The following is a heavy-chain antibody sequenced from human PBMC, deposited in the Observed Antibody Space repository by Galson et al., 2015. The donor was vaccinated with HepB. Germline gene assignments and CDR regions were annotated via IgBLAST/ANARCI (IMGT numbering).Heavy chain of an antibody. CDR1: GDIVTSHSAV. CDR3: AYGSDV. Sequence: CAISGDIVTSHSAVWNWIRQSPSRGLEWLGRTYFRSKWRIDYAMSVKSRITISADTSDNQFSLLLRSVTPEDTAVYYCAYGSDVWGPGTTVIVSS. J-gene: IGHJ6*02. V-gene: IGHV6-1*01. CDR2: TYFRSKWRI.